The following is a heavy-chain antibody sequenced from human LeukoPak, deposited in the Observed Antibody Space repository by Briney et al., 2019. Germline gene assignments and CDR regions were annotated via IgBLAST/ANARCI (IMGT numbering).Heavy chain of an antibody. V-gene: IGHV3-9*01. D-gene: IGHD6-13*01. J-gene: IGHJ4*02. CDR2: ISWNSGST. Sequence: PGGSLRLSCAASGFTFDDYAMHWVRQAPGKGLEWVSGISWNSGSTYYADSVKGRFTISRDNSKNTLYLQMNSLRAEDTAVYYCARDPYSSSWWGQGTLVTVSS. CDR3: ARDPYSSSW. CDR1: GFTFDDYA.